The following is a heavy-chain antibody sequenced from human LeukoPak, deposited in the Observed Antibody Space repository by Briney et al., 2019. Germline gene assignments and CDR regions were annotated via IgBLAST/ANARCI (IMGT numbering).Heavy chain of an antibody. Sequence: GESLKISCQGSGYSFNSYWIGWVRQMPGKGLEWMGIIYPGDSDTRYSPSFQGQVTISADKSISTAYLQWSSLKASDTAMYYCAGLTGIELWPSSWFDPWGQGTLVTVSS. J-gene: IGHJ5*02. V-gene: IGHV5-51*01. D-gene: IGHD5-18*01. CDR3: AGLTGIELWPSSWFDP. CDR2: IYPGDSDT. CDR1: GYSFNSYW.